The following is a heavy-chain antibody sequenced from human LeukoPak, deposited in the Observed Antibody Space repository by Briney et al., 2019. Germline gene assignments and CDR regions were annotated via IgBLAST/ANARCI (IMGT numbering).Heavy chain of an antibody. V-gene: IGHV3-30*18. CDR3: AKDGYDILTGYHDALDI. CDR1: GFTFSSYG. CDR2: ISYDGSNK. J-gene: IGHJ3*02. D-gene: IGHD3-9*01. Sequence: GRSLRLSCAASGFTFSSYGMHWVRQAPGKGLEWVAVISYDGSNKYYADSVKGRFTISRDNSKNTLYLQMNSLRAEDTAVYYCAKDGYDILTGYHDALDIWGQGTMVTVSS.